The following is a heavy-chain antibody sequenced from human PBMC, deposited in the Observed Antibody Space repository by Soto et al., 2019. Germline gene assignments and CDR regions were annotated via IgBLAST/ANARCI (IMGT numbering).Heavy chain of an antibody. V-gene: IGHV3-30*18. J-gene: IGHJ5*02. D-gene: IGHD2-15*01. CDR1: GFTFSSFG. Sequence: GSLRLSCAASGFTFSSFGMHWVRQAPGKGLEWVAVISYDGSNKYYADSVKGRFTISRDNSKNTLYLQMNSLRAEDTAVYYCAKGCSGFVLDPWGQGT. CDR2: ISYDGSNK. CDR3: AKGCSGFVLDP.